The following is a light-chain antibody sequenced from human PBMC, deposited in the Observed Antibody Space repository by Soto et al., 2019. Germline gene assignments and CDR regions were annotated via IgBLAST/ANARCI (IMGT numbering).Light chain of an antibody. J-gene: IGLJ2*01. CDR3: SSYTTSSTLGIT. CDR1: SSDIGGYNY. V-gene: IGLV2-14*03. CDR2: DVS. Sequence: QSVLTQPASVSGSPGQSITISCTGTSSDIGGYNYVSWYQHHPDKAPKLMIFDVSKRPSGVSDRFSGSKSGNTASLTISGLQTEDEADYYCSSYTTSSTLGITFGGGTKLTVL.